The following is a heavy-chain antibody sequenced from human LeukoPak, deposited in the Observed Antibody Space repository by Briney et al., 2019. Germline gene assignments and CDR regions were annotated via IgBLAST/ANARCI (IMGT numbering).Heavy chain of an antibody. Sequence: GRFLRLSCAASGCTFSRYTMHWVRQARGKELAWVAVILYNGSKKYYAESVEGRFHISRDNSKNTLSLQMNSLRAEDTAVYYCVRDNYGGILDLWGQGTLVSVSS. D-gene: IGHD2-21*01. CDR1: GCTFSRYT. V-gene: IGHV3-30*04. J-gene: IGHJ5*02. CDR2: ILYNGSKK. CDR3: VRDNYGGILDL.